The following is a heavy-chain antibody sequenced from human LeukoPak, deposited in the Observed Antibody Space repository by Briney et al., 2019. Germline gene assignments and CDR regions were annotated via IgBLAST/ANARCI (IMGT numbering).Heavy chain of an antibody. CDR1: GYSFTTYH. J-gene: IGHJ5*02. CDR3: AREAVTIFALVRTQTTKSPHRFDP. V-gene: IGHV1-46*01. CDR2: INPSGGST. Sequence: ASVKVSCKASGYSFTTYHMHWVRQAPGQGLEWMGIINPSGGSTNYAQNLQGRVTMTRDMSTSTVYMELSSLRSEDTAVYYCAREAVTIFALVRTQTTKSPHRFDPWGQGTLVTVSS. D-gene: IGHD3/OR15-3a*01.